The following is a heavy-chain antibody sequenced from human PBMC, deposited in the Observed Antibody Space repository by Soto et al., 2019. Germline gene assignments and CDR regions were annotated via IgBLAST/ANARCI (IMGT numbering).Heavy chain of an antibody. Sequence: SETLSLTCTVSGGSISSSSYYWGWIRQPPGKGLEWIGSIYYSGSTYYNPSLKSRVTISVDTSKNQFSLKLSSVTAADTAVYYCARHEDIVATYFDYWGQGTLVTVSS. V-gene: IGHV4-39*01. CDR2: IYYSGST. D-gene: IGHD5-12*01. J-gene: IGHJ4*02. CDR3: ARHEDIVATYFDY. CDR1: GGSISSSSYY.